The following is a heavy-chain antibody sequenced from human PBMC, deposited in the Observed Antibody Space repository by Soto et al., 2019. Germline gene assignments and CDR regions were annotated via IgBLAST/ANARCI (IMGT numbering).Heavy chain of an antibody. CDR1: GFTFSSYA. V-gene: IGHV3-30-3*01. Sequence: QVQLVESGGGVVQPGRSLRLSCAASGFTFSSYAMHWVRQAPGKGLEWVAVISYDGSNKYYADSVKGRFTISRDNSKNTLYLQMSSLRAEDTAVYYCARGRWLQLFAFGIDYWGQGTLVTVSS. CDR3: ARGRWLQLFAFGIDY. CDR2: ISYDGSNK. J-gene: IGHJ4*02. D-gene: IGHD5-12*01.